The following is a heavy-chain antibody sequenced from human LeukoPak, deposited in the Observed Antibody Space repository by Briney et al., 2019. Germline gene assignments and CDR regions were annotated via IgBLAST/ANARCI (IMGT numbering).Heavy chain of an antibody. V-gene: IGHV3-74*01. CDR3: ARGYTYGSIDY. Sequence: PGGSLRLSCAASGFTFSSYWMHWVRQAPGRGLVWVSRINGDGIGTTYADSVKGRFTISRDSAKNTLYLQMSSLRAEDTAVYYCARGYTYGSIDYWGQGTLVTVSS. D-gene: IGHD5-18*01. J-gene: IGHJ4*02. CDR2: INGDGIGT. CDR1: GFTFSSYW.